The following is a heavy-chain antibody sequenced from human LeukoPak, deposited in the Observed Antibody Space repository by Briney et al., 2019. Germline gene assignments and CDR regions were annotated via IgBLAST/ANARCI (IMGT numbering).Heavy chain of an antibody. Sequence: GGSLRLSCAASGFTFSRYSMNWVRQAPGKGLEWVSYISSSSTICYADSVKGRFTISRDNAKNSLYLQMNSLREEDTAVYYCAREKGDILTGYQNYYYYGMDVWGQGTTVTVSS. D-gene: IGHD3-9*01. CDR1: GFTFSRYS. V-gene: IGHV3-48*02. CDR2: ISSSSTI. J-gene: IGHJ6*02. CDR3: AREKGDILTGYQNYYYYGMDV.